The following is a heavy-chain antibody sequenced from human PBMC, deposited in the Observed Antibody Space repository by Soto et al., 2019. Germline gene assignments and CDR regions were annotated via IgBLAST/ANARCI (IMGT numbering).Heavy chain of an antibody. Sequence: PSETLSLTCTVSGGSISSGDYYWSWIRQPPGKGLEWIGYIYYSGSTYYNPSLKSRVTISVDTSKNQFSLKLSSVTAADTAVYYCARGGRDSTYEGGRFGPWGQGTLVTVSS. D-gene: IGHD4-4*01. CDR1: GGSISSGDYY. J-gene: IGHJ5*02. CDR3: ARGGRDSTYEGGRFGP. V-gene: IGHV4-30-4*01. CDR2: IYYSGST.